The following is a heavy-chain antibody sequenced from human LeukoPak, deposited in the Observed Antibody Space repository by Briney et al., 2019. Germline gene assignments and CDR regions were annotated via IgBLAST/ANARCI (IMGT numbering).Heavy chain of an antibody. D-gene: IGHD1-26*01. Sequence: SETLSLTCTVSGGSISSYYWSWIRQPPGKGLEWIGYIYYSGSTNYNPSLKSRVTISVDTSKNQFSLKLSSVTAADTAVYYCATSGGGATTYYFDYWGQGTLVTVSS. CDR3: ATSGGGATTYYFDY. V-gene: IGHV4-59*01. CDR2: IYYSGST. CDR1: GGSISSYY. J-gene: IGHJ4*02.